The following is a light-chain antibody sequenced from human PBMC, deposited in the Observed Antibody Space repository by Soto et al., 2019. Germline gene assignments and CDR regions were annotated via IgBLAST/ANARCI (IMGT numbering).Light chain of an antibody. CDR2: AAS. J-gene: IGKJ4*01. Sequence: DIQMTHSPSSLSASVEDRVTITCRASQGISYYLAWYQQKPGKVPKLLISAASALQSGVPSRFSGSGSGTDFTLTISSLQPEDVATYYCHKYNSVPLTFGGGTKVEIK. CDR3: HKYNSVPLT. CDR1: QGISYY. V-gene: IGKV1-27*01.